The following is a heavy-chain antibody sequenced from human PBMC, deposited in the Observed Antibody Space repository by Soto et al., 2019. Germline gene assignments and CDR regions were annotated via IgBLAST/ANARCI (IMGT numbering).Heavy chain of an antibody. CDR3: ARDVIVATRHAFDI. J-gene: IGHJ3*02. D-gene: IGHD5-12*01. Sequence: SETLSLTCTVSGGSISSYYWSWIRQPPGKGLEWIGYIYYSGSTNYNPSLKSRVTISVDTSKNQFSLKLSSVTAADTAVYYCARDVIVATRHAFDIWGQGTMVTVSS. CDR2: IYYSGST. CDR1: GGSISSYY. V-gene: IGHV4-59*01.